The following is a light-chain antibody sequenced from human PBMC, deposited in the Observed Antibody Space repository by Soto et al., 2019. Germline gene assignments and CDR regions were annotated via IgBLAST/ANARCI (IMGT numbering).Light chain of an antibody. CDR2: DVS. J-gene: IGLJ1*01. Sequence: QSVLTRPRSVSGSPGQSVTISCTGTSSDVGGYNYVSWYQQHPGKAPKLMIYDVSKRPSGVPDRFSGSKSGNTASLTISGLQAEDEADYYCCSYAGSFFYVFGTGTRSPS. V-gene: IGLV2-11*01. CDR3: CSYAGSFFYV. CDR1: SSDVGGYNY.